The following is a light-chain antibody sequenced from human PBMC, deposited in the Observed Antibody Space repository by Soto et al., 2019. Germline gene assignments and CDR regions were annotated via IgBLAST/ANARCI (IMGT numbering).Light chain of an antibody. J-gene: IGLJ1*01. CDR1: SSAVGGYDY. CDR2: EVN. V-gene: IGLV2-14*01. CDR3: SSYSISTADL. Sequence: ITMSCTGTSSAVGGYDYVCWYHLPPGKAANLMVLEVNNRPSGGAQRFSGYKSVITASLTISGLQAHDEADYFCSSYSISTADLFGTVTRV.